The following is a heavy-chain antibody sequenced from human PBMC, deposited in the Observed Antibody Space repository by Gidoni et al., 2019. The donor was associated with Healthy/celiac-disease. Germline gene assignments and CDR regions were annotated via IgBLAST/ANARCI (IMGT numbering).Heavy chain of an antibody. CDR3: ARGAGRILEWLPGPLFDY. Sequence: EVQLVESGGGLVQPGGSLRLSCAASGFTFSSYSMNWVRQAPGKGLEWVSYISSSSSTIYYADSVKGRFTISRDNAKNSLYLQMNSLRAEDTAVYYCARGAGRILEWLPGPLFDYWGQGTLVTVSS. D-gene: IGHD3-3*01. J-gene: IGHJ4*02. CDR1: GFTFSSYS. V-gene: IGHV3-48*01. CDR2: ISSSSSTI.